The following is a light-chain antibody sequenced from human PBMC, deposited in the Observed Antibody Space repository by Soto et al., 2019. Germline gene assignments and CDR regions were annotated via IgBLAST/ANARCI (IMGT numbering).Light chain of an antibody. CDR2: DTS. V-gene: IGLV7-46*01. J-gene: IGLJ3*02. CDR3: LVAHSGAWV. Sequence: QAVVTQETSLTVSPGGTVTLTCGSSTGAVTSGHYSYWLQQKPGQVPRTLIYDTSAKHSWTPARFSGTLLGGKAALTLSGAQPEDEDEYYCLVAHSGAWVFGGGTKLTVL. CDR1: TGAVTSGHY.